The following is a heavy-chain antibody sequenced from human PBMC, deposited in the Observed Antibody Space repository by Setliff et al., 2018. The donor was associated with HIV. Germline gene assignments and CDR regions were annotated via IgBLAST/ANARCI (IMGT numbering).Heavy chain of an antibody. Sequence: ASVKVSCKALGFLVTGYNVHWVRQAPGHGPEWLGRINPNNGGTNYAQKFQGRVTMSLDTSTSTVYLELKALTSDDTAVYYCVRPRVFDSFDLWGPGTMVTVSS. V-gene: IGHV1-2*06. CDR1: GFLVTGYN. CDR2: INPNNGGT. CDR3: VRPRVFDSFDL. J-gene: IGHJ3*01.